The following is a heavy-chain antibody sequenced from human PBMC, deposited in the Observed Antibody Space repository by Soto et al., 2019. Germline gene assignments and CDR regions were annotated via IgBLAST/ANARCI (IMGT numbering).Heavy chain of an antibody. CDR1: GYTFTSYR. Sequence: GAPVKVSGKASGYTFTSYRISCGRHAPGQVLEWMGRISAYNGNTNYAQKLQGRVTMTTDTSTSTAYMELRSLRSDDTAVYYCASGGDCSSTSCQDYYYYGMDVWGQGTTGTVSS. CDR2: ISAYNGNT. D-gene: IGHD2-2*01. V-gene: IGHV1-18*01. J-gene: IGHJ6*02. CDR3: ASGGDCSSTSCQDYYYYGMDV.